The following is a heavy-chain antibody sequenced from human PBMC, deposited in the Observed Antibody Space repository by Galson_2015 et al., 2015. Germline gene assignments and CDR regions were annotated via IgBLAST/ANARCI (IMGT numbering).Heavy chain of an antibody. J-gene: IGHJ3*02. CDR3: VRVMHGDAFDI. V-gene: IGHV3-72*01. D-gene: IGHD3-16*01. Sequence: YTTDYAASVQGRFTIARDDSRNSLFLQMNSLQAGDTAVYYCVRVMHGDAFDIWGQGTWVTVSA. CDR2: YTT.